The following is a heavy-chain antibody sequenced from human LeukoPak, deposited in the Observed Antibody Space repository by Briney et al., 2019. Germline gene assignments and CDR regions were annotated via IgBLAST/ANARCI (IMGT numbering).Heavy chain of an antibody. CDR1: GFTFTSSA. V-gene: IGHV1-58*02. D-gene: IGHD3-22*01. J-gene: IGHJ5*02. CDR2: IVVGSGNT. Sequence: ASVKVSCKASGFTFTSSAMQWVRQARGQRLEWIGWIVVGSGNTNYAQKFQERVTITRDMSTSTAYMELSSLRSDDTAVYYCAADTPYYDSSGYELGFDPWGQGTLVTVSS. CDR3: AADTPYYDSSGYELGFDP.